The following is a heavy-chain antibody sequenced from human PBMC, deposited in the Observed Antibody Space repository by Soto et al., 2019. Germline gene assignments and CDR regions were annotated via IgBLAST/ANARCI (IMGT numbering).Heavy chain of an antibody. J-gene: IGHJ4*02. CDR2: VYYSGTT. CDR1: GGSVSDKTYY. Sequence: TLSLTCSVSGGSVSDKTYYWSWIRQPPGKRLEWIGYVYYSGTTNYNPALKSRVTISVDLSKNRFSLRLSSVTTADTALYYCARTTAVPNTLRSRYFFDYWGQGTLVTVSS. V-gene: IGHV4-61*01. CDR3: ARTTAVPNTLRSRYFFDY. D-gene: IGHD4-17*01.